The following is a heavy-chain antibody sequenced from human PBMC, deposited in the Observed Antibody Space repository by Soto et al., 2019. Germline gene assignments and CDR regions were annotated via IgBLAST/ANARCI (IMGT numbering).Heavy chain of an antibody. CDR1: GVSISSGGYY. D-gene: IGHD2-21*01. CDR2: NYHPGST. V-gene: IGHV4-31*03. J-gene: IGHJ6*02. Sequence: SETLSLTCNVSGVSISSGGYYWTWIRQHPGKGLEWIGYNYHPGSTYYNPSPKRRVIISVDTSKNQFSLKLSSVSAADTAVYYCASSAYYYGMDVWGQGTTVTVSS. CDR3: ASSAYYYGMDV.